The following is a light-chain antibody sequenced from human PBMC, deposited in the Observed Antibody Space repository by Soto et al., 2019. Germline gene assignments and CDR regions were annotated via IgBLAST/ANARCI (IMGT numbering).Light chain of an antibody. V-gene: IGKV1-5*03. CDR3: QQYSSYSWT. CDR2: KAS. J-gene: IGKJ1*01. Sequence: DIQMTQSPSTLSASVGDRVTITCRASQSISSWLAWYQQKPGKAPKLLIYKASSLESGVPSRFSGSGSGTEFTLTISSLQPDDFATYYCQQYSSYSWTF. CDR1: QSISSW.